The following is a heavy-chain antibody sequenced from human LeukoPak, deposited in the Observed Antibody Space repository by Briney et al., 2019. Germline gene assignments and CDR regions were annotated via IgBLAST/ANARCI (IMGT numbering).Heavy chain of an antibody. D-gene: IGHD6-19*01. CDR2: ISPSGDYT. V-gene: IGHV1-46*04. J-gene: IGHJ4*02. CDR1: GYTFSSYY. Sequence: ASVKVSCKASGYTFSSYYMHWVRQAPGQGLEWMGIISPSGDYTRYAQKLQGRVSMTLDTSTSTVYMELNSLESEDTAMYYCARDNSGWSVDYWGQGTLVTVSS. CDR3: ARDNSGWSVDY.